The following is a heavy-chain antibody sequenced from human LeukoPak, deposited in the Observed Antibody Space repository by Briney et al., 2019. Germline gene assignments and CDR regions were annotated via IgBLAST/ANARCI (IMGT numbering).Heavy chain of an antibody. V-gene: IGHV4-39*01. Sequence: SDTLSFTCNVSGGSIGGHTFYWDWIRQPPGKGLEWIATIYYNGNTFYNPSLKSRVAISIDMSKSQFFLHLTSVSAADTAVYYCARLTALAGHRGAFDIWGPGTLVTVSS. D-gene: IGHD6-19*01. J-gene: IGHJ3*02. CDR1: GGSIGGHTFY. CDR3: ARLTALAGHRGAFDI. CDR2: IYYNGNT.